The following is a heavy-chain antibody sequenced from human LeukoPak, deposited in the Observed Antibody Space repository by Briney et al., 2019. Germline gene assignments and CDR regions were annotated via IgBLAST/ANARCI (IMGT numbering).Heavy chain of an antibody. D-gene: IGHD5-24*01. Sequence: GGSLRLSCAASGFTFSSYGXXXXXXXXXXXXXXVAFIRYDGXNKYYADSVKGRXTISRDNSKNTLYLQMNSLRAEDTAVYYCAKDRIGGDGYNSVWDYWGQGTLVTVSS. CDR3: AKDRIGGDGYNSVWDY. J-gene: IGHJ4*02. V-gene: IGHV3-30*02. CDR1: GFTFSSYG. CDR2: IRYDGXNK.